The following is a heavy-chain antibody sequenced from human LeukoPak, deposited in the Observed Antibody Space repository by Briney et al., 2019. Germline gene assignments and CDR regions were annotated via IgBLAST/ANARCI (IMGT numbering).Heavy chain of an antibody. V-gene: IGHV3-23*01. D-gene: IGHD3-9*01. CDR1: GFTFSSYA. J-gene: IGHJ4*02. Sequence: GGSLRLSCAASGFTFSSYAMSWVRRAPGEGLEWVSAISGSGGSTYYADSVKGRFTISRDNSKNTLYLQMNSLRAEDTAVYYCAKVLSYDILTGYDYWGQGTLVTVSS. CDR3: AKVLSYDILTGYDY. CDR2: ISGSGGST.